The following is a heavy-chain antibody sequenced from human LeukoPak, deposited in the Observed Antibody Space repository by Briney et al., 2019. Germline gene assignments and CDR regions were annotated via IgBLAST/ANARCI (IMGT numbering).Heavy chain of an antibody. CDR1: GGSISSYY. CDR3: ARSHSSSYYDSSGYSD. Sequence: SETLSLTCTVSGGSISSYYWSWIRQPPGKGLEWIGYIYYSGSTNYNPSLKSRVTISVGTSKNQFSLKLSSVTAADTAVYYCARSHSSSYYDSSGYSDWGQGTLVTVSS. CDR2: IYYSGST. D-gene: IGHD3-22*01. J-gene: IGHJ4*02. V-gene: IGHV4-59*01.